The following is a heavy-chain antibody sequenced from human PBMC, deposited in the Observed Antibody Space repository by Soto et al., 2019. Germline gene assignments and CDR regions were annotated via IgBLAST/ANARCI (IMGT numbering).Heavy chain of an antibody. CDR1: GGSFSGYY. V-gene: IGHV4-34*01. CDR3: ARGSGYCSGGSCFTILTYAPWWFDP. Sequence: PSETLSLTCAVYGGSFSGYYWSWIRQPPGKGLEWIGEINHSVSTNYNPSLKSRVTISVDTSKNQFSLKLSSVTAADTAVYYCARGSGYCSGGSCFTILTYAPWWFDPWGQGKMGNVSS. CDR2: INHSVST. J-gene: IGHJ5*02. D-gene: IGHD2-15*01.